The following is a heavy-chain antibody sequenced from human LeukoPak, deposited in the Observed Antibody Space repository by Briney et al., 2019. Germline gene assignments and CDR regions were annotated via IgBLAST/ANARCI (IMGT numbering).Heavy chain of an antibody. CDR2: IYTSGST. D-gene: IGHD2-21*01. CDR3: ARDRDCGGDCYGY. CDR1: GVSISSYY. V-gene: IGHV4-4*07. Sequence: SETLSLTCTVSGVSISSYYWSWIRQPAGKGLEWIGRIYTSGSTNYNPSLKSRVTISVDKSKNQFSLKLSSVTAADTAVYYCARDRDCGGDCYGYWGQGTLVTVSS. J-gene: IGHJ4*02.